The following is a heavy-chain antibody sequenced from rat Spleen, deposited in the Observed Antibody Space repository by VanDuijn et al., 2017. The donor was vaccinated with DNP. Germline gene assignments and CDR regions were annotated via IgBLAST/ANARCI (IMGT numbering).Heavy chain of an antibody. CDR1: GYSITSNY. CDR2: IDYSGNT. J-gene: IGHJ2*01. Sequence: EVQLQESGPGLVKPSQSLSLTCSVTGYSITSNYWGWIRKFPGNKMEWTGYIDYSGNTGYNPSLKSRISITRDTSNNQFFLQLKSVTTEDTATYYCAKAGGYSPWYFDYWGQGVMVTVSS. D-gene: IGHD1-11*01. CDR3: AKAGGYSPWYFDY. V-gene: IGHV3-1*01.